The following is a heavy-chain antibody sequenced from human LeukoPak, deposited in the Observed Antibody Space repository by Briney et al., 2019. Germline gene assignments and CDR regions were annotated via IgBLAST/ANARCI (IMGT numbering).Heavy chain of an antibody. V-gene: IGHV1-18*04. CDR2: ISGYNGNT. CDR1: GYTFTSYY. J-gene: IGHJ4*02. CDR3: ARVGSGSLEAYYFDY. D-gene: IGHD3-10*01. Sequence: ASVKVSCKASGYTFTSYYMHWVRQARGQGLEWMGWISGYNGNTKYVQKFQGRVTMTTDTSTSTAYMELRSLRSDDTAVYYCARVGSGSLEAYYFDYWGQGTLVTVSS.